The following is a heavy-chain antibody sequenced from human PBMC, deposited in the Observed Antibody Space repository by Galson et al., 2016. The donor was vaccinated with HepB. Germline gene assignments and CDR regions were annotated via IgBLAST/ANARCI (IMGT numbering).Heavy chain of an antibody. CDR1: GGSFSGYY. CDR3: ARVARSKYYYGSGSYRNWFDP. CDR2: INHSGST. Sequence: SETLSLTCAVYGGSFSGYYWSWIRQPPGKGLEWIGEINHSGSTNYNPSLKSRVTISVDTSKNQFPLKLSSVTAADTAVYYCARVARSKYYYGSGSYRNWFDPWGQGTLVTVSS. D-gene: IGHD3-10*01. J-gene: IGHJ5*02. V-gene: IGHV4-34*01.